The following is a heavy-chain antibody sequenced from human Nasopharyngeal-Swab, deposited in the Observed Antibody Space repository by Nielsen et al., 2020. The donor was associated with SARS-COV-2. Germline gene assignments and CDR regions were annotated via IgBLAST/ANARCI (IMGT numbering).Heavy chain of an antibody. CDR3: ARPGGTTLHWNDLGWYFDL. D-gene: IGHD1-1*01. CDR1: GFTFSSYW. J-gene: IGHJ2*01. CDR2: IKQDGSEK. Sequence: GESLKISCAASGFTFSSYWMSWVRQAPGKGLEWVANIKQDGSEKYYVDSVKGRFTISRDNAKNSLYLQMNSLRAEDTAVYYCARPGGTTLHWNDLGWYFDLWGRGTLVTVSS. V-gene: IGHV3-7*03.